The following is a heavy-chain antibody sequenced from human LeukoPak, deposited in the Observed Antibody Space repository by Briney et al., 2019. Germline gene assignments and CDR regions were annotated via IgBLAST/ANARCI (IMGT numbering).Heavy chain of an antibody. V-gene: IGHV4-4*02. CDR1: GGSISSNDW. CDR3: ARDRQATTAYDAFDI. Sequence: PSETLSLTCAVSGGSISSNDWWNWVRQPPGKGLEWIGETSQSGTNYNPSLKSRVTISVDTSKNQFSLKLSSVTAADTAVYYCARDRQATTAYDAFDIWGRGTMVTVSS. D-gene: IGHD4-17*01. J-gene: IGHJ3*02. CDR2: TSQSGT.